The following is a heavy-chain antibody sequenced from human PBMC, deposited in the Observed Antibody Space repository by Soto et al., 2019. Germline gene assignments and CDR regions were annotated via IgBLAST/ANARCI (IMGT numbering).Heavy chain of an antibody. CDR3: ARQGYNYGYVWFPGV. CDR1: AGSVSSRSFY. D-gene: IGHD5-18*01. CDR2: ITYGGNT. Sequence: PSETLSLTCSVSAGSVSSRSFYWGWIRQSPGKGLEWIGSITYGGNTYYNPSLESRLNMSVDTSKNQFSVRLTSVTAADTSVYYCARQGYNYGYVWFPGVWGRGTTVTVSS. V-gene: IGHV4-39*01. J-gene: IGHJ6*02.